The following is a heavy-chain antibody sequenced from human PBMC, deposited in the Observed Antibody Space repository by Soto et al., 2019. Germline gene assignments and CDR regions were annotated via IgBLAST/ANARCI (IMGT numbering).Heavy chain of an antibody. V-gene: IGHV3-30-3*01. CDR1: GFTFSSYA. Sequence: GGSLRLSCAASGFTFSSYAMHWVRQAPGKGLEWVAVISYDGSNKYYADSVKGRFTISRDNSKNTLYLQMNSLRAEDTAVYYCARERSVPAAIYYFDCWGQGTLVTVSS. J-gene: IGHJ4*02. CDR2: ISYDGSNK. D-gene: IGHD2-2*01. CDR3: ARERSVPAAIYYFDC.